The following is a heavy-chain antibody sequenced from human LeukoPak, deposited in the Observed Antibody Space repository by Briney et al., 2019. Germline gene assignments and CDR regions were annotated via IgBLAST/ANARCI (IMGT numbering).Heavy chain of an antibody. D-gene: IGHD3-3*01. V-gene: IGHV1-69*05. CDR1: GGTFSSYA. Sequence: SVKVSCKASGGTFSSYAISWVRQAPGPRLEWMGRVIPIFGTANYAQKFQGKVTITTDESTSTAYMELSSLRSEDTAVYYCARAVLRWTFDIWGQGTMVTVSS. CDR2: VIPIFGTA. J-gene: IGHJ3*02. CDR3: ARAVLRWTFDI.